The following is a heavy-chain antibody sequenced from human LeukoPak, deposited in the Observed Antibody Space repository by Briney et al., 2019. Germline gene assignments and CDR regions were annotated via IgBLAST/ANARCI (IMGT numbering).Heavy chain of an antibody. V-gene: IGHV1-46*01. CDR3: ARRIAAAGTGNWFDP. J-gene: IGHJ5*02. CDR1: GYTFTSYY. CDR2: INPSGGST. Sequence: ASVKVSCKASGYTFTSYYMHWVRQAPGQGLEWMGIINPSGGSTSYAQKFQGRVTMTRDMSTNTVYMELSSLRSEDTAVYYCARRIAAAGTGNWFDPWGQGTLVTVSS. D-gene: IGHD6-13*01.